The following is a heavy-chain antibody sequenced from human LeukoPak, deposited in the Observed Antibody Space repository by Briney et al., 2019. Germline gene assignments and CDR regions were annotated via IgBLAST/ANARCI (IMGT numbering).Heavy chain of an antibody. CDR3: ARERWRSGSYHDAFDI. V-gene: IGHV3-72*01. CDR1: GFTFSDHY. D-gene: IGHD1-26*01. Sequence: GGSLRLSCAASGFTFSDHYMHWVRQAPGKGLEWVGRIRDKANSYTIEYDESVKGRFTISRDDSQNSMFLQMNSLKIEDTAFYYCARERWRSGSYHDAFDIWGQGTMVTVSS. CDR2: IRDKANSYTI. J-gene: IGHJ3*02.